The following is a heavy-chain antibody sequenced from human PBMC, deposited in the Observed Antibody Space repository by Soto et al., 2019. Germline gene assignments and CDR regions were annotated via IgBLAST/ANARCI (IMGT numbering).Heavy chain of an antibody. Sequence: GESLKISCKGSGYSFTSYWISWVRQVPGGGLEWMGRIDPSDSYTKYNPSFQGLVTISADKSTSTAFLQWSSLRASDTAVYYCASHNFFCGGDCNSSGMDVWGQGTTVTVSS. CDR1: GYSFTSYW. D-gene: IGHD2-21*02. V-gene: IGHV5-10-1*01. J-gene: IGHJ6*02. CDR2: IDPSDSYT. CDR3: ASHNFFCGGDCNSSGMDV.